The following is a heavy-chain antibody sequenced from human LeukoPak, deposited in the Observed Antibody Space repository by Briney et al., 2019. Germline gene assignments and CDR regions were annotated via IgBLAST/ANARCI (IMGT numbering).Heavy chain of an antibody. D-gene: IGHD6-19*01. CDR2: IYNSGSA. J-gene: IGHJ5*02. V-gene: IGHV4-59*01. CDR3: ARSHCSGWSKFDP. Sequence: SETLSLTCTVSGGSISTNSWSWIRQPPGKGLEWIGHIYNSGSANYNPSLKSRVTISVDTSKNQFSLRLSSVTAADTAVYYCARSHCSGWSKFDPWGQGTLVTISS. CDR1: GGSISTNS.